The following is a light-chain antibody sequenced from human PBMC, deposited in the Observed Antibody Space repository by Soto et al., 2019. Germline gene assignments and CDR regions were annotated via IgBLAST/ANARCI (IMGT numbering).Light chain of an antibody. V-gene: IGLV2-11*01. CDR3: CSYACSYSL. J-gene: IGLJ2*01. CDR1: SSDVGGYNY. Sequence: QSALTQPRSVSGSPGQSVTISCTGTSSDVGGYNYVSWYQQHPGKAPKLMIYDVSKWPSGVPDRFSGSKSGNTASLTISGLQAGDEADYYCCSYACSYSLFGGGTQLTVL. CDR2: DVS.